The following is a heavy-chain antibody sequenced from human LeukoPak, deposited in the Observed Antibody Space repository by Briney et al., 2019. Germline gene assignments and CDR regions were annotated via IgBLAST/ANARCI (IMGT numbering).Heavy chain of an antibody. J-gene: IGHJ6*03. CDR2: LYHPDST. CDR3: ARQYDSYFYYYLDL. V-gene: IGHV4-38-2*01. D-gene: IGHD2-2*01. CDR1: GYPINNAYY. Sequence: SETLSLTCGVSGYPINNAYYWVWIRPPPGKGLEWIGILYHPDSTYYNPSLKSRVTMSVDTSRNQFSLRLCFVTAADTTVYYCARQYDSYFYYYLDLWGTGTTVTVSS.